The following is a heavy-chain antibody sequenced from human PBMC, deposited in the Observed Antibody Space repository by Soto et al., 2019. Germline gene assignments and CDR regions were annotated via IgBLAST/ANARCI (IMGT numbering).Heavy chain of an antibody. CDR1: GYTFSSYH. V-gene: IGHV1-18*01. J-gene: IGHJ4*02. CDR3: ARDGPPPDY. CDR2: ISAYNGNT. Sequence: QVQLVQSGAEVKKPGASVKVSCKASGYTFSSYHISWVRQAPGQGLEWMGWISAYNGNTNYAQKLQGRVTMTTDTSRGTAYWELRSLRSADRAVYYCARDGPPPDYWGQGPLVPVSS.